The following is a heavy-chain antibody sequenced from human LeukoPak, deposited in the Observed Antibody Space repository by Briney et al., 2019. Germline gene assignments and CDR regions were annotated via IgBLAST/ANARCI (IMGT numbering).Heavy chain of an antibody. CDR3: ARGYPDSSGWNYFDY. CDR2: TYHRSKWYN. J-gene: IGHJ4*02. D-gene: IGHD6-19*01. V-gene: IGHV6-1*01. CDR1: GGSVSSNSAA. Sequence: SQTLSLTCAISGGSVSSNSAAWNWIRQSPSRGPEWLGRTYHRSKWYNEYAVSVRSRITINPDTSKNQFSLQLNSVTPEDTAVYYCARGYPDSSGWNYFDYWGQGTLVTVSS.